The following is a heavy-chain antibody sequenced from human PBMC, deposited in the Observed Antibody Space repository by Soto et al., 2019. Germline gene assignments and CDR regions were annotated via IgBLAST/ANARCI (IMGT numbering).Heavy chain of an antibody. D-gene: IGHD6-6*01. CDR1: GFTLSGYA. Sequence: GGSLRLSCAASGFTLSGYAMDWVRQAPGKGLEYVSGISSNGFGTYYANSVQGRFTISRDNSKNTVYLQMGSLRPEDLAVYYCARRARPDFYYMDVWGKGTTVTVSS. V-gene: IGHV3-64*01. CDR3: ARRARPDFYYMDV. J-gene: IGHJ6*03. CDR2: ISSNGFGT.